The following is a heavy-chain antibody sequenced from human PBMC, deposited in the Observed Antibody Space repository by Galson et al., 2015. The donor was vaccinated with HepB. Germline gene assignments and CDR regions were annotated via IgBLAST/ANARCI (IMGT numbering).Heavy chain of an antibody. D-gene: IGHD3-10*01. Sequence: SVNVSCKASGGTFSSYAISWVRQAPGQGLEWMGGIIPIFGTANYAQKFQGRVTITADESTSTAYMELSSLRSEDTAVYYCARVKKDYYGSGSYYLGYFDYWGQGTLVTVSS. CDR1: GGTFSSYA. CDR2: IIPIFGTA. J-gene: IGHJ4*02. V-gene: IGHV1-69*13. CDR3: ARVKKDYYGSGSYYLGYFDY.